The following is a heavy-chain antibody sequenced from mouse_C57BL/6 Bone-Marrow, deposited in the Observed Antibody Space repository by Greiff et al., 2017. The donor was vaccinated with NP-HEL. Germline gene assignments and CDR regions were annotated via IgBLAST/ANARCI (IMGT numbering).Heavy chain of an antibody. J-gene: IGHJ1*03. CDR3: ARSRPWYFDV. CDR1: GYTFTSYW. CDR2: IEPNSGGT. V-gene: IGHV1-72*01. Sequence: QVQLQQPGAELVKPGASVKLSCKASGYTFTSYWMHWVKQRPGRGLEWIGRIEPNSGGTKYNEKFKSKATLTVDKPSSTAYMQLSSLTSEDSAVYYCARSRPWYFDVWGTGTTVTVSS.